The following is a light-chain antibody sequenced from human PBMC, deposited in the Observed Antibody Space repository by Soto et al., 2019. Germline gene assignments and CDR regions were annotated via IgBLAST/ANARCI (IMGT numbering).Light chain of an antibody. CDR3: QQRSNWPPVT. CDR1: QSVSRR. J-gene: IGKJ4*01. V-gene: IGKV3-11*01. CDR2: DAS. Sequence: EVVLTQSPATLSLSPGERATLSCRASQSVSRRFAWYQQKPGQAPRLLILDASDRATGIPARFSGSGSETNFTLTISSLEPEDFAVYYCQQRSNWPPVTFGGGTKVEIK.